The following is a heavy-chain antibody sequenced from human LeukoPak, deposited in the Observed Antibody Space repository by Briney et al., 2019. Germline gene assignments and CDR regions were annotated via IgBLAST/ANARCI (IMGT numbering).Heavy chain of an antibody. CDR2: IIPIFGTA. Sequence: SVKVSCKASGGTFSSYAISWVRQAPGQGLEWMGGIIPIFGTANYAQKFQGRVTITADESTSTAYMELSSLRSEDTAVYYCARGKLNDYVWGSYRYDAFDIWGQGTMVTVSS. J-gene: IGHJ3*02. CDR1: GGTFSSYA. V-gene: IGHV1-69*13. CDR3: ARGKLNDYVWGSYRYDAFDI. D-gene: IGHD3-16*02.